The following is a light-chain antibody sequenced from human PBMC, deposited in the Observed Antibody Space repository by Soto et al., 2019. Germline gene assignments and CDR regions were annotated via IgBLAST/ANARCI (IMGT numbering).Light chain of an antibody. J-gene: IGLJ2*01. CDR2: DVS. CDR1: SSDIDGYNY. Sequence: QSVLTQPASVSGSPGQSITISCTGSSSDIDGYNYVSWYQQHPGKAPKLLIYDVSYRPSGISDRFSGSKSGNTASLTISGLQPEDEADYYCSSYGASSTLFGGGTKVTV. CDR3: SSYGASSTL. V-gene: IGLV2-14*03.